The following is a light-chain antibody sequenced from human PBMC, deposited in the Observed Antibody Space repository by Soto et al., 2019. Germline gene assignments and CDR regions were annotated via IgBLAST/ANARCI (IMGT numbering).Light chain of an antibody. CDR2: EVS. J-gene: IGLJ3*02. CDR1: SSDVGGYNY. CDR3: SSYAGSNHNWV. V-gene: IGLV2-8*01. Sequence: QSALTQPPSASGSPGQSVTISCTGTSSDVGGYNYVSWYQQHPGKAPKLMIYEVSKRPSGVPDRFSGSKSGNTASLTVSGLQAEDEADYYCSSYAGSNHNWVFGGGTKLNVL.